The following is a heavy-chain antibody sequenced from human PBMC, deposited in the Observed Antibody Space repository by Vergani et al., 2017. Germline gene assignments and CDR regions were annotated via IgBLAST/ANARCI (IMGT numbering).Heavy chain of an antibody. Sequence: QVQLVESGGGVVLPGRSLRLSCAASGFIFNTYGVHWVRQAPGKGLEWVAFMSYDGENKFYADSVKGRFTIPRDNSKNTLYLQMNSLRTEDTAVYYCAKGLLRYCSSSSCYDDYFDYWGQGTRVTVSS. CDR1: GFIFNTYG. J-gene: IGHJ4*02. CDR3: AKGLLRYCSSSSCYDDYFDY. D-gene: IGHD2-2*01. CDR2: MSYDGENK. V-gene: IGHV3-30*18.